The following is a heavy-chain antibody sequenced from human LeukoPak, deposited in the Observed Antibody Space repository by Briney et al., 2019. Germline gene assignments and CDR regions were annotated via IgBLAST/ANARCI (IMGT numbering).Heavy chain of an antibody. J-gene: IGHJ4*02. Sequence: GRSLRLSCAASGFTFSSYAMHWVRQAPXXXXEWVSXISDSGGSTYYADSVKGRFTISRDNSKSTLYLQMNSLRAEDTALFYCAMGSGTNYYTPLDYWGQGTLVTVSS. V-gene: IGHV3-23*01. CDR1: GFTFSSYA. D-gene: IGHD2-2*02. CDR3: AMGSGTNYYTPLDY. CDR2: ISDSGGST.